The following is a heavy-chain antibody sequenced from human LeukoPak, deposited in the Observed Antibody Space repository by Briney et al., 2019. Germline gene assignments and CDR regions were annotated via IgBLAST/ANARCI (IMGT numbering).Heavy chain of an antibody. CDR1: GGSFSGYY. CDR2: INHSGST. D-gene: IGHD5-12*01. V-gene: IGHV4-34*01. CDR3: ARYSGYDSTFDY. Sequence: SETLSLTCAVYGGSFSGYYWGWIRQPPGKGLEWIGEINHSGSTNYNPSLKSRVTISVDTSKNQFSLKLSSVTAADTAVYYCARYSGYDSTFDYWGQGTLVTVSS. J-gene: IGHJ4*02.